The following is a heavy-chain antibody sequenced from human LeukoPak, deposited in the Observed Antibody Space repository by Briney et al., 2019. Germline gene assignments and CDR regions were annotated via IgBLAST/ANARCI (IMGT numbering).Heavy chain of an antibody. CDR1: GFTFSSYA. J-gene: IGHJ4*02. D-gene: IGHD1-26*01. V-gene: IGHV3-23*01. CDR2: ISGSGGST. Sequence: GGSLRLSCAASGFTFSSYAMSWVRQAPGKGLEWVSAISGSGGSTYYADSVKGRFTISRDNAKNSLYLQMNSLRAEDTAVYYCARLGWELHYFFDYWGQGTLVTVSS. CDR3: ARLGWELHYFFDY.